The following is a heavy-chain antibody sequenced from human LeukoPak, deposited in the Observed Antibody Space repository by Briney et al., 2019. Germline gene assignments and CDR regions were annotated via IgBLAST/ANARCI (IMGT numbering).Heavy chain of an antibody. J-gene: IGHJ6*02. CDR3: AKGYRYCSGGSCYGVNYYYYGMDV. V-gene: IGHV3-23*01. D-gene: IGHD2-15*01. CDR2: ISGSGGST. CDR1: GFTLSNDA. Sequence: PGGSLRLSCAASGFTLSNDAMSWDRQAPGKGLEWVSTISGSGGSTSYSDSVRGRFTISREKSKNSLYLQMNSLRAEDTAVHYCAKGYRYCSGGSCYGVNYYYYGMDVWGQGTTVTVSS.